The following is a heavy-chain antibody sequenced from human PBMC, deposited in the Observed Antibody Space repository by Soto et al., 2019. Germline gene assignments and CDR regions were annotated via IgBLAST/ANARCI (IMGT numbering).Heavy chain of an antibody. V-gene: IGHV3-11*01. Sequence: GGSLRLSCAASGFTFSDYYMSWIRQAPGKGLEWVSYISSSGSTIYYADSVKGRFTISRDNAKNSLYLQMNSLRAEDTAVYYCARDRVGDDVVVVPAAGFGDAFDIWGQGTMVTVSS. J-gene: IGHJ3*02. CDR3: ARDRVGDDVVVVPAAGFGDAFDI. CDR2: ISSSGSTI. CDR1: GFTFSDYY. D-gene: IGHD2-2*01.